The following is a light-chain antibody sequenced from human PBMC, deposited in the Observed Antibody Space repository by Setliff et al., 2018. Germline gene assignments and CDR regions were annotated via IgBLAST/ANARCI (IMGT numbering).Light chain of an antibody. CDR2: EVS. Sequence: QSVLTQPASVSRSPGQSITISCTGTRSDVGGYNYVSWYQQHPGKVPKLMIYEVSNRPSGVSNRFSGSKSGNTASLTISRLQTEDGADYYCTSYTISSTEVFGTGTKVTVL. CDR1: RSDVGGYNY. CDR3: TSYTISSTEV. J-gene: IGLJ1*01. V-gene: IGLV2-14*01.